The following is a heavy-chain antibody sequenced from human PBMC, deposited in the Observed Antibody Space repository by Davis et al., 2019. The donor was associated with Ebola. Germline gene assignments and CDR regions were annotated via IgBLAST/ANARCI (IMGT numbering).Heavy chain of an antibody. CDR2: IYYSGST. D-gene: IGHD2-2*01. CDR1: GGSISSSSYY. V-gene: IGHV4-61*01. J-gene: IGHJ4*02. CDR3: ARELLGVLVPAASGGFDY. Sequence: PSETLSLTCTVSGGSISSSSYYWSWIRQPPGKGLEWIGYIYYSGSTNYNPSLKSRVTISVDTSKNQFSLKLSSVTAADTAVYYCARELLGVLVPAASGGFDYWGQGTLVTVSS.